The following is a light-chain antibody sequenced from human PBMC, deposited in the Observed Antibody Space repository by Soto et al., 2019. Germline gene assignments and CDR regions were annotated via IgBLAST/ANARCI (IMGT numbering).Light chain of an antibody. CDR2: ATS. J-gene: IGKJ2*01. Sequence: VLTQSPDTLSLSPGERATLSCRASERVSNSYLAWYQQKFGEAPRLLLSATSKRAAGIPDRFSGSGSGTYFTLTISRVEPEDFGVYYGQQFGTSPPKTFGQGTKLEI. V-gene: IGKV3-20*01. CDR1: ERVSNSY. CDR3: QQFGTSPPKT.